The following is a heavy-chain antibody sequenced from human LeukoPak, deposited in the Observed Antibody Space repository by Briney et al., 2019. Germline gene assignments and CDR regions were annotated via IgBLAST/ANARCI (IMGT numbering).Heavy chain of an antibody. D-gene: IGHD4-17*01. CDR1: GXFXXNNRXY. V-gene: IGHV4-39*01. J-gene: IGHJ4*02. CDR2: IDYSGNT. CDR3: ASRYGDGFDS. Sequence: SETLSLTCTVSGXFXXNNRXYWGWIRXXXXXGLEWIGNIDYSGNTYYNPSLKSRLTISGDTSKNQFSLRLSSVTAADTAMYYCASRYGDGFDSWGQGTLVTVSS.